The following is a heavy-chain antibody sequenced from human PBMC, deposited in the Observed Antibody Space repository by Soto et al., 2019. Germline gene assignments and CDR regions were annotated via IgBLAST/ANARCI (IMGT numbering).Heavy chain of an antibody. Sequence: DVHLMESGGDLVQPGGSVRLSCVASGFTFKDYAMTWVRQAPGQGLEWVSAIGSSGTLTYYADSVRGRVTISRDNSKSLLYLEMNGLRADDTALYFCATIATTCWYIRGHFDHWGQGTLLTVSS. CDR1: GFTFKDYA. CDR2: IGSSGTLT. J-gene: IGHJ4*02. CDR3: ATIATTCWYIRGHFDH. D-gene: IGHD6-13*01. V-gene: IGHV3-23*01.